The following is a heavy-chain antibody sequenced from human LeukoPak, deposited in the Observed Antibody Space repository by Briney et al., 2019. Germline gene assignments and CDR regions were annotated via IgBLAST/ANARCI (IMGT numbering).Heavy chain of an antibody. CDR1: GGSFSGYY. J-gene: IGHJ4*02. V-gene: IGHV4-59*01. CDR3: ARVYSRSYYEDY. CDR2: IYYSGST. D-gene: IGHD1-26*01. Sequence: SETLSLTCAVYGGSFSGYYWSWIRQPPGKGLEWIGYIYYSGSTNYNPSLKSRVTISVDTSKNQFSLKLSSVTAADTAVYYCARVYSRSYYEDYWGQGTLVTVSS.